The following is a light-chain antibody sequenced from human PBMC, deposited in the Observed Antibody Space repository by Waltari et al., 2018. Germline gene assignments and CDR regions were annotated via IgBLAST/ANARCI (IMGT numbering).Light chain of an antibody. V-gene: IGKV3-20*01. Sequence: EIVLTQSPGTLSLSPGERATLSCRASQSVSRSLAWYQQKPGQAPRLLIYDASSQATGIPDRFRGVGSGTDVSLTISRLEPEDFAVYYCQKYVSLPATFGQGTKVEIK. CDR3: QKYVSLPAT. J-gene: IGKJ1*01. CDR2: DAS. CDR1: QSVSRS.